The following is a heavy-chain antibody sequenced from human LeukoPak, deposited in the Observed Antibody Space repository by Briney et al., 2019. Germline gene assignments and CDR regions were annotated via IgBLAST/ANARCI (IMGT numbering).Heavy chain of an antibody. CDR2: VFYTGKT. CDR1: GGSVSTSDYY. J-gene: IGHJ4*02. Sequence: SETLSLTCTVSGGSVSTSDYYWGWIRQSPVKGLECIGDVFYTGKTNYNPSLRGRAPISIDTSKNQFSLKLTYVTAADSDVYYCARVFDSWGQGTLVTVSS. CDR3: ARVFDS. V-gene: IGHV4-39*07.